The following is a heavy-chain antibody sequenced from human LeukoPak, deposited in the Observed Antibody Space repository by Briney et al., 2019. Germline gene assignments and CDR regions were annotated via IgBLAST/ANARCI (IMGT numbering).Heavy chain of an antibody. V-gene: IGHV3-33*01. J-gene: IGHJ4*02. D-gene: IGHD3-10*01. CDR2: IWYDGSYK. CDR3: ARDQFGSGRLDY. Sequence: PGGSLRLSCAASGFTFSNYAMHWVRQAPGKGPEWMAIIWYDGSYKYYADSVKGRFTISRDNSKNTLYLQMNSLRAEDTAVYYCARDQFGSGRLDYWGQGTLVTVSS. CDR1: GFTFSNYA.